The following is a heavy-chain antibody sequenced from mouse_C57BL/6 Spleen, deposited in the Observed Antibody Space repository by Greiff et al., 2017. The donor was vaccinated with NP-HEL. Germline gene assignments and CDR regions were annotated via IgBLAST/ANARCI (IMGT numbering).Heavy chain of an antibody. CDR2: IDPNSGGT. D-gene: IGHD2-1*01. Sequence: QVQLQQPGAELVKPGASVKLSCKASGYTFTSYWMHWVKQRPGRGLEWIGRIDPNSGGTKYNEKFKSKATLTVDKPSSTAYMQLISLTSEDSAVYYCERNYGNPYYGMDYWGQGTSVTVSS. CDR3: ERNYGNPYYGMDY. CDR1: GYTFTSYW. J-gene: IGHJ4*01. V-gene: IGHV1-72*01.